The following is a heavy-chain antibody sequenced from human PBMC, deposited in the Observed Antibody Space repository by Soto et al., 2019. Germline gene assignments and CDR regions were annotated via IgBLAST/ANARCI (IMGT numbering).Heavy chain of an antibody. J-gene: IGHJ6*02. CDR3: ARGYGSGSYYPSLYYYYYGMDV. Sequence: ETLSLTCAVYGGSFSGYYWSWIRQHPGKGLEWIGEIYHSGSTNYNPSLKSRVTISVDKSKNQFSLKLSSVTAADTAVYYCARGYGSGSYYPSLYYYYYGMDVWGQGTTVTVSS. D-gene: IGHD3-10*01. CDR2: IYHSGST. V-gene: IGHV4-34*01. CDR1: GGSFSGYY.